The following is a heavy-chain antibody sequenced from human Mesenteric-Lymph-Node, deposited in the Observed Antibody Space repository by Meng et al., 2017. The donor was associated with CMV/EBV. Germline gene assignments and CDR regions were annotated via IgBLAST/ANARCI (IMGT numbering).Heavy chain of an antibody. CDR2: MNPNSDNT. CDR3: AREYPGATSGFDY. CDR1: EYAVASGN. Sequence: KASEYAVASGNNSEGRQATGQEIKWMGWMNPNSDNTGYAQKFQGRVTMTRNTSISTAYMELSSLRSEDSAVYYCAREYPGATSGFDYWGQGTLVTVSS. V-gene: IGHV1-8*01. J-gene: IGHJ4*02. D-gene: IGHD1-14*01.